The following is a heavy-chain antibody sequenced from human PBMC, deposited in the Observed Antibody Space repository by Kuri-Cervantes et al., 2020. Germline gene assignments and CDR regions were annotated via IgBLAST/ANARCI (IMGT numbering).Heavy chain of an antibody. CDR1: GFTFSDYY. V-gene: IGHV3-23*01. CDR3: AREPVIGYCSGGSCYGGMDV. J-gene: IGHJ6*02. D-gene: IGHD2-15*01. Sequence: GESLKISCAASGFTFSDYYMSWVRQAPGKGLEWVSAISGSGGSTYYADSVKGRFTISRDNSKNSLYLQMNSLRAEDTAVYYCAREPVIGYCSGGSCYGGMDVWGQGTTVTVSS. CDR2: ISGSGGST.